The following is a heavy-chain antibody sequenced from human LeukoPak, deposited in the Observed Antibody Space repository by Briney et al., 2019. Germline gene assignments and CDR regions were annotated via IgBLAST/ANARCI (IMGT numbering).Heavy chain of an antibody. D-gene: IGHD6-19*01. Sequence: ASVKVSCKASGYTFTSYGISWVRQAPGQGLEWMGWISTYNGNTNYAQKLQGRVTMTTDTSTSTAYMELRSLRSDDTAVYYCASSSSSGWSLDAFDIWGQGTMVTVSS. CDR2: ISTYNGNT. J-gene: IGHJ3*02. V-gene: IGHV1-18*01. CDR1: GYTFTSYG. CDR3: ASSSSSGWSLDAFDI.